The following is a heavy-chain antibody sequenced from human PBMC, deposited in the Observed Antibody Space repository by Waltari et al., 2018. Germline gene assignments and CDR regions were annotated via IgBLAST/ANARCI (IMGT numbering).Heavy chain of an antibody. CDR1: GDSITSSDHF. CDR3: ARRVGIGDYFDY. V-gene: IGHV4-39*01. J-gene: IGHJ4*02. CDR2: INYRGSP. Sequence: QLQLQESGPGLVKPSETLSLTCTVSGDSITSSDHFWAWIRQSPGKGLERIGSINYRGSPHYNPSLKGRVTISVDTSKNQFSLRLSSATAADTGVYYCARRVGIGDYFDYWGQGTLVTVSS. D-gene: IGHD2-21*01.